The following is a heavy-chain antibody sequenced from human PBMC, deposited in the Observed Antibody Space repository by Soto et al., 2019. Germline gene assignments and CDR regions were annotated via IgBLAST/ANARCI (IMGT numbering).Heavy chain of an antibody. Sequence: PGGSLRLSCAASGFSFSSYSMNWVRQAPGKGLEWVSSISSSSSYIYYADPVKGRFTISRDNAKNSLYLQMNSLRAEDTAVYYCARVRRDYYDSSGYYYAWGAFDIWGQGTMVTVSS. CDR2: ISSSSSYI. J-gene: IGHJ3*02. CDR3: ARVRRDYYDSSGYYYAWGAFDI. CDR1: GFSFSSYS. V-gene: IGHV3-21*01. D-gene: IGHD3-22*01.